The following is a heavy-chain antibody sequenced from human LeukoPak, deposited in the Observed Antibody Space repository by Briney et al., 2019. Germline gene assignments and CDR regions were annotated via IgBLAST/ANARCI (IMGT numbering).Heavy chain of an antibody. J-gene: IGHJ4*02. CDR3: ARFSPRLYTYVDY. CDR2: ISYSGST. V-gene: IGHV4-31*03. CDR1: GGSITTGAFY. D-gene: IGHD3-16*01. Sequence: PSETLSLTCIVSGGSITTGAFYRTWIRQHPGKALEWIGSISYSGSTYYNPSLKSRLTISVDTSENHFSLNLTSVTPADTAVYFCARFSPRLYTYVDYWGQGTLVTVSA.